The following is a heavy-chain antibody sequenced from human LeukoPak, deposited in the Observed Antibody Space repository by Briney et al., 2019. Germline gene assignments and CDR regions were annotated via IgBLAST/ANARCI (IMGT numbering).Heavy chain of an antibody. CDR2: ISGSGGST. CDR3: AREQTVALDAFDI. J-gene: IGHJ3*02. D-gene: IGHD4-23*01. V-gene: IGHV3-23*01. CDR1: GFTFSSYA. Sequence: GGSLRLSCAASGFTFSSYAMSWVRQAPGKGLEWVSAISGSGGSTYYADSVKGRFTISRDNSKNSLYLQMNSLRAEDTAVYYCAREQTVALDAFDIWGQGTMVTVSS.